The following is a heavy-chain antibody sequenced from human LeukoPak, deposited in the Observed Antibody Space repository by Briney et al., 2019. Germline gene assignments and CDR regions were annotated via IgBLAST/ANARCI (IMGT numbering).Heavy chain of an antibody. D-gene: IGHD1-26*01. Sequence: GGALRLSCAASGFNISNYDMHWVRQAPGKGLEWGALISYDGSSKYYAYSVKGRFTISRDNSKNTLYLQMNSLRAEDTVVYYCTRDMGGTYFDYWGQGTLVTVSS. J-gene: IGHJ4*02. CDR2: ISYDGSSK. V-gene: IGHV3-30*03. CDR1: GFNISNYD. CDR3: TRDMGGTYFDY.